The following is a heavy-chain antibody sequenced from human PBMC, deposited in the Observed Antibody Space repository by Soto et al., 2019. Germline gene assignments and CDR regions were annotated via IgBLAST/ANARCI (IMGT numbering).Heavy chain of an antibody. V-gene: IGHV4-34*01. CDR1: GGSLSDYF. D-gene: IGHD6-6*01. CDR3: AREHIAARPMVGYYYYGMDV. Sequence: LSLTCVVSGGSLSDYFWSWIRQPPGMALEWIGEINHLGSINYNPSLKSRVTISVDTSKNQFSLKLSSVTAADTAVYYCAREHIAARPMVGYYYYGMDVWGQGTTVTVSS. CDR2: INHLGSI. J-gene: IGHJ6*02.